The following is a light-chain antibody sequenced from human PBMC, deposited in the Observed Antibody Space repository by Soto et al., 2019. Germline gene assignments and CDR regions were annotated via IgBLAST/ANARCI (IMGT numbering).Light chain of an antibody. J-gene: IGLJ1*01. CDR1: SSDIGAYDY. CDR2: EVT. CDR3: SSHAGSSAFYV. V-gene: IGLV2-14*01. Sequence: QSALTHPASVSGSPGQSITISCTGTSSDIGAYDYVSWYQQYPGRVPKLLIHEVTNRPSGVSDRFSGSKSGNTASLTISGLQTEDEADYYCSSHAGSSAFYVFGTGTKLTVL.